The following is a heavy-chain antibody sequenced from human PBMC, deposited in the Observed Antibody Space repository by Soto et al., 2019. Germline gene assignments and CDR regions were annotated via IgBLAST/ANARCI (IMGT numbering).Heavy chain of an antibody. CDR1: GFTFTNYW. J-gene: IGHJ6*02. V-gene: IGHV3-74*01. D-gene: IGHD2-15*01. CDR2: VDGVGTGT. CDR3: ASLPVAATRGYYYYYGMDV. Sequence: PGGSLRLSCAASGFTFTNYWMHWVRQVPGKGLVWFSRVDGVGTGTSYSDSVRGRFTISRDNAENTLYLQMNSLRAEDTAVYYCASLPVAATRGYYYYYGMDVWGQGTTVTVSS.